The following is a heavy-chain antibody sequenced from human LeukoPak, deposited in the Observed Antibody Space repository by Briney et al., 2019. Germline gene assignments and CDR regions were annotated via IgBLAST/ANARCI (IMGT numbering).Heavy chain of an antibody. Sequence: PRGSLRLSCAASGFTFSSYAMSWVRQAPGKGLEWVSVISGSGGSTYSADSVKGRFTISRDNSKNTLYLQMNSLRAEDTAVYFCAKSQDGGRLFHFDYWGQGTLVTVSS. D-gene: IGHD1-26*01. V-gene: IGHV3-23*01. J-gene: IGHJ4*02. CDR1: GFTFSSYA. CDR2: ISGSGGST. CDR3: AKSQDGGRLFHFDY.